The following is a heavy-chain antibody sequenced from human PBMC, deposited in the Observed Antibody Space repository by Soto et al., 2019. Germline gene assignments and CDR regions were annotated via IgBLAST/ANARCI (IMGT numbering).Heavy chain of an antibody. J-gene: IGHJ4*02. CDR3: ARATSSSWYIPPDY. V-gene: IGHV3-30-3*01. Sequence: GGSLRLSCAASGFTFSSYAMHWVRQAPGKGLEWVAVISYDGSNKYYADSVKGRFTISRDNSKNTLYLQMNSLRAEDTAVYYCARATSSSWYIPPDYWGQGTLVTVSS. CDR2: ISYDGSNK. D-gene: IGHD6-13*01. CDR1: GFTFSSYA.